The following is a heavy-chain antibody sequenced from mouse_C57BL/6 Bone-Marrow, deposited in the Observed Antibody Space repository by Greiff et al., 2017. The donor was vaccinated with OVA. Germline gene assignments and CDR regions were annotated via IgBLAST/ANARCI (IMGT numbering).Heavy chain of an antibody. V-gene: IGHV1-53*01. Sequence: QVQLQQPGTELVKPGASVKLSCKASGYTFTSYWMHWVKQRPGPGLEWIGNINPSNGGTNYNEKFKSKATLTVDKSSSTADMQLSSLTSEDSAVYYCARGGRFRRGGYAMDYWGQGTSVTVSS. CDR3: ARGGRFRRGGYAMDY. J-gene: IGHJ4*01. CDR1: GYTFTSYW. CDR2: INPSNGGT.